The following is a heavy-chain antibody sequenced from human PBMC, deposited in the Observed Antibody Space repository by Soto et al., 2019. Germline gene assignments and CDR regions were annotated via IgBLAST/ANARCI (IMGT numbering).Heavy chain of an antibody. D-gene: IGHD5-12*01. CDR2: IYYSGST. CDR3: ARGGYDYPFDY. V-gene: IGHV4-31*03. Sequence: SLTMSVTCSVAGGNIISGGCYWSWKRQHPGKGLEWIGYIYYSGSTNYNPSLKSRVTISVDTSKNQFSLKLSSVTAADTAVYYCARGGYDYPFDYWGQGTLVTVSS. J-gene: IGHJ4*02. CDR1: GGNIISGGCY.